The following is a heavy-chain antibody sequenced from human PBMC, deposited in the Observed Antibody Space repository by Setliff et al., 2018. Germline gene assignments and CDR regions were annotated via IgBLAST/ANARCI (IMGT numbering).Heavy chain of an antibody. CDR1: GFAFRTHP. D-gene: IGHD3-3*01. CDR3: ARDSGQSRNYNFWSGYSPDFFDY. Sequence: LSLSCAASGFAFRTHPMHWVRQAPGKGLEWLAVTSYDGINQYYADSVQGRFTIFRDNSKNTLYLQMNSLRGEDTAVYYCARDSGQSRNYNFWSGYSPDFFDYWGQGTLVTVSS. J-gene: IGHJ4*02. CDR2: TSYDGINQ. V-gene: IGHV3-30*01.